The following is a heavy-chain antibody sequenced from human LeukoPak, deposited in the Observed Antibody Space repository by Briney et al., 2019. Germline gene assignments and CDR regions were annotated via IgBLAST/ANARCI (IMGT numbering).Heavy chain of an antibody. CDR1: GGTFSSYA. CDR3: ARVAYCGGDCYSPFQH. J-gene: IGHJ1*01. D-gene: IGHD2-21*02. Sequence: SEKVSCKASGGTFSSYAISWVRQAPGQGLEWMGGIIPIFGTANYAQKFQGRVTITADESTSTAYMELSSLRSEDTAAYYCARVAYCGGDCYSPFQHWGQGTLATVSS. CDR2: IIPIFGTA. V-gene: IGHV1-69*13.